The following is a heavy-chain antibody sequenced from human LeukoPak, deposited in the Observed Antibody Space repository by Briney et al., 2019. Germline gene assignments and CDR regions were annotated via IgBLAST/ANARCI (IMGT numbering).Heavy chain of an antibody. Sequence: SETLSLTCTVSSYSINSGYYWGWIRQPPGKGLEWIGNIYRSGSTYYNPSLESRVTISIDMSKNQFSLRLRSVTAADTAVYYCARGIVVVAQLGYYYYYMDVWGKGTTVTISS. J-gene: IGHJ6*03. CDR3: ARGIVVVAQLGYYYYYMDV. CDR2: IYRSGST. V-gene: IGHV4-38-2*02. D-gene: IGHD2-15*01. CDR1: SYSINSGYY.